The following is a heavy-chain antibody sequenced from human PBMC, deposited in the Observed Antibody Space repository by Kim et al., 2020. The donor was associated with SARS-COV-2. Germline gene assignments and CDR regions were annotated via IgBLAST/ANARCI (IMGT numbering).Heavy chain of an antibody. CDR1: GFTFSSYS. CDR3: ARAPTPDFWSGYGNWFDP. V-gene: IGHV3-21*01. D-gene: IGHD3-3*01. J-gene: IGHJ5*02. CDR2: ISSSSSSYI. Sequence: GGSLRLSCAASGFTFSSYSMNWVRQAPGKGLEWVSSISSSSSSYIYYADSVKGRFTISRDNAKNSLYLQMNSLRAEDTAVYYCARAPTPDFWSGYGNWFDPWGQGTLVTVSS.